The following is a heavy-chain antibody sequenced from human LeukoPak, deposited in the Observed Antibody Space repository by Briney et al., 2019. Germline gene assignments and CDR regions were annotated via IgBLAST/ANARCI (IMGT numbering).Heavy chain of an antibody. J-gene: IGHJ4*02. V-gene: IGHV1-24*01. CDR1: GYTLTELS. CDR3: ATSRVADYDFWSGSTSDY. CDR2: FDPEDGET. Sequence: ASVKVSCKVSGYTLTELSMHWVRQAPGKGLEWMGGFDPEDGETIYAQKFQGRVTMTEDTSTDTAYMELSSLRSEDTAVYYCATSRVADYDFWSGSTSDYWGQGTLVTVSS. D-gene: IGHD3-3*01.